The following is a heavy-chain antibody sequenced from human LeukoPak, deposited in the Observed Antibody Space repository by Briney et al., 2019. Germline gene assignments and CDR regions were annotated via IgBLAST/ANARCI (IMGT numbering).Heavy chain of an antibody. CDR3: ARGGTYYDFWSQTYNWFDP. CDR2: IYTSGST. CDR1: VDSISSHW. D-gene: IGHD3-3*01. V-gene: IGHV4-4*07. Sequence: SETLSLTCTVSVDSISSHWWSWIRQPAGKGLEWIGRIYTSGSTNYNPSLKSRVTMSVDTSKNQFSLKLSSVTAADTAVYYCARGGTYYDFWSQTYNWFDPWGQGTLVTVSS. J-gene: IGHJ5*02.